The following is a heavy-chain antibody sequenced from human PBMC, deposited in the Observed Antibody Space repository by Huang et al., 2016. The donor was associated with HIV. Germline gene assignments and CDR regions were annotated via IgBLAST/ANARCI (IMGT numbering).Heavy chain of an antibody. V-gene: IGHV4-30-4*08. CDR2: SYYTGTT. CDR1: GASISRGGYL. CDR3: ARDRITQCNGGRCYSDWSDP. Sequence: QVQLQESGPGPVKPSQTLSLTCTVSGASISRGGYLWSWIRQSPGKGLEWIGSSYYTGTTSYNPSLRSRVTMSVDTSKNQFSLRLTSVTAEDTAVYYCARDRITQCNGGRCYSDWSDPWGQGTLVIVSS. J-gene: IGHJ5*02. D-gene: IGHD2-15*01.